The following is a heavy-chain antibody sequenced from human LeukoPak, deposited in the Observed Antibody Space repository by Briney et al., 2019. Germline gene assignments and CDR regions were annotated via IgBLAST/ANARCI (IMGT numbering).Heavy chain of an antibody. CDR1: GGSISSYY. CDR2: IYYSGST. J-gene: IGHJ4*02. CDR3: ARHSGSSWYYFDY. D-gene: IGHD6-13*01. V-gene: IGHV4-59*08. Sequence: SETLSLTCTVSGGSISSYYWSWIRQPPGKGLEWIGYIYYSGSTNYNPSLKSRVTISVDAPKNQFSLKLSSVTAADTAVYYCARHSGSSWYYFDYWGQGTLVTVSS.